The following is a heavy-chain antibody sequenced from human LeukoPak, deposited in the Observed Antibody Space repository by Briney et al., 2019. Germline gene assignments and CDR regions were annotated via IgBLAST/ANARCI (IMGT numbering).Heavy chain of an antibody. J-gene: IGHJ4*02. CDR2: VTGRGSST. Sequence: QPGASLRLSCVASGFTFSNYAMSWVRQAPGKRLEWVSAVTGRGSSTYYADSVKGRFTISRYNSRNTLFLQMNSLRAEDTAIYYCAKWGDFDILTGYYFSDFWGQGTLVTVSS. CDR3: AKWGDFDILTGYYFSDF. V-gene: IGHV3-23*01. D-gene: IGHD3-9*01. CDR1: GFTFSNYA.